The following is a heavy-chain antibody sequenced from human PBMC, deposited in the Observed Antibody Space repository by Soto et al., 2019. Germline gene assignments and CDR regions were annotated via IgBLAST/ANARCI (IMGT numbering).Heavy chain of an antibody. J-gene: IGHJ6*02. V-gene: IGHV3-7*01. D-gene: IGHD3-16*01. CDR2: IKEDGSEK. CDR1: GFSFSDSW. CDR3: ASLGRHG. Sequence: VGSLRLSCADSGFSFSDSWMDWVRQAPGKGPEWVANIKEDGSEKNYVDSVKGRFTISRVNAKNSLYLQMNSLRAEDTAVYYCASLGRHGWGQGTTVTVSS.